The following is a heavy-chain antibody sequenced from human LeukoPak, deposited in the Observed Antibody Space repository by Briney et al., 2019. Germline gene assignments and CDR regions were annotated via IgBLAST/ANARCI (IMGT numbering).Heavy chain of an antibody. V-gene: IGHV4-39*07. CDR2: IYYSGST. CDR3: ARRWSYGSGSTENWFDP. D-gene: IGHD3-10*01. CDR1: GDSTSSDRYY. Sequence: SETLSLTCTISGDSTSSDRYYGGWVRQPPGKGLERIGNIYYSGSTYYNPSLKSRVTISVDRSKNQFSLKLSSVTAADTAVYYCARRWSYGSGSTENWFDPWGQGTLVTVSS. J-gene: IGHJ5*02.